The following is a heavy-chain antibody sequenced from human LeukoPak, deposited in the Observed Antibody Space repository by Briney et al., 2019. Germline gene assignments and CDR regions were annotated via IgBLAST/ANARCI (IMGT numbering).Heavy chain of an antibody. V-gene: IGHV1-46*01. CDR3: ARGENYGSGSYYKVRYYYYYMDV. Sequence: APVKVSCKASGYTFTSYYMHWVRQAPGQGLEWMGIINPSGGSTSYAQKFQGRVTMTRDTSTSTVYMELSSLRSEDTAVYYCARGENYGSGSYYKVRYYYYYMDVWGKGTTVTVSS. CDR2: INPSGGST. D-gene: IGHD3-10*01. CDR1: GYTFTSYY. J-gene: IGHJ6*03.